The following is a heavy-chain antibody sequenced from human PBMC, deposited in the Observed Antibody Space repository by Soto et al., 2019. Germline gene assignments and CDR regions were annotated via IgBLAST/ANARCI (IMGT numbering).Heavy chain of an antibody. Sequence: QVQLQQWGAGLLKPSETLSLTCAVYGGSFSGYYWSWIRQPPGKGLEWIGEINHSGTTNYSPSLKSRVTISVDTSKNQFSLKLSSVTAADTAVYYSARGGGGRYSVHWFDPWGQGTLATVSS. CDR1: GGSFSGYY. J-gene: IGHJ5*02. CDR3: ARGGGGRYSVHWFDP. D-gene: IGHD1-26*01. V-gene: IGHV4-34*01. CDR2: INHSGTT.